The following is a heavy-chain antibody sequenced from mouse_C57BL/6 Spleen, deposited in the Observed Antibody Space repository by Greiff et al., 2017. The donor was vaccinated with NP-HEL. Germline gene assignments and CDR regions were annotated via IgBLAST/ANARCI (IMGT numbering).Heavy chain of an antibody. CDR2: IDPENGDT. CDR1: GFNIKDDY. J-gene: IGHJ3*01. Sequence: EVQLQQSGAELVRPGASVKLSCTASGFNIKDDYMHWVKQRPEQGLEWIGWIDPENGDTEYASKFQGKATITADTSSNTAYLQLSSLTSEDTAVYYCTTAAQLYYYGSTQFAYWGQGTLVTVSA. CDR3: TTAAQLYYYGSTQFAY. D-gene: IGHD1-1*01. V-gene: IGHV14-4*01.